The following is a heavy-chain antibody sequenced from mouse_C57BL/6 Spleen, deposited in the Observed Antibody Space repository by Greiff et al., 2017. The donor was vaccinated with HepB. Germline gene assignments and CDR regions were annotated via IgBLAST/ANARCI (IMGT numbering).Heavy chain of an antibody. D-gene: IGHD2-4*01. V-gene: IGHV3-8*01. Sequence: DVKLQESGPGLAKPSQTLSLTCSVTGYSITSDYWNWIRKFPGNKLEYMGYISYSGSTYYNPSLKSRISITRDTSKNQYYLQLNSVTTEDTATYYCARSLYDYHWYFDVWGTGTTVTVSS. CDR1: GYSITSDY. CDR3: ARSLYDYHWYFDV. CDR2: ISYSGST. J-gene: IGHJ1*03.